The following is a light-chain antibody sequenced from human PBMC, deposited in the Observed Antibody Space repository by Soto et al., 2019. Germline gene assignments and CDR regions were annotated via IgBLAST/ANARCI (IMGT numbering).Light chain of an antibody. CDR1: QSVSSTY. CDR3: QQYGASPYT. J-gene: IGKJ2*01. CDR2: SAS. V-gene: IGKV3-20*01. Sequence: EIVLTQSPGTLSSSPGERATLSCRASQSVSSTYLAWYQQKPGQAPRLLIYSASTRAAGIPDRFSGSGSGTDFSLTISRLEPEDFAVYYCQQYGASPYTFGQGTELEIK.